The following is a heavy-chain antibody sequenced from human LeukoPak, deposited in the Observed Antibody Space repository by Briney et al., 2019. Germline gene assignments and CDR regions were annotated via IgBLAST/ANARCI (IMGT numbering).Heavy chain of an antibody. CDR1: GFTFSSYA. CDR3: AKPQAYYGSGSYFYYFDY. J-gene: IGHJ4*02. Sequence: PGGSLRLSCAASGFTFSSYAMSWVRQAPGKGLEWVSAISGSGGSTYYADSVKGRFTISRDNSKNTLYLQMNSLRAEDTAVYYCAKPQAYYGSGSYFYYFDYWGQGTLVTVSS. V-gene: IGHV3-23*01. D-gene: IGHD3-10*01. CDR2: ISGSGGST.